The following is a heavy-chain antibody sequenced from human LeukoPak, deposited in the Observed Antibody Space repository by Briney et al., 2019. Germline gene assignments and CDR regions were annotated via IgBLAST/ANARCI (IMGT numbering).Heavy chain of an antibody. CDR2: IYSGGST. CDR3: ARDRRGGSWLSTTVGKGYYFDY. J-gene: IGHJ4*02. D-gene: IGHD4-23*01. V-gene: IGHV3-66*01. Sequence: PGGSLRLSCAASGFTFSSYAMSWVRQAPGKGLEWVSVIYSGGSTYYADSVKGRFTISRDNSKNTLYLQMNSLRAEDTAVYYCARDRRGGSWLSTTVGKGYYFDYWGQGTLVTVSS. CDR1: GFTFSSYA.